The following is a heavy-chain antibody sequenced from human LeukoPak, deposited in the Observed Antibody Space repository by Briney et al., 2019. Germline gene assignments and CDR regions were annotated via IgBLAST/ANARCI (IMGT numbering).Heavy chain of an antibody. CDR2: ISAYNGNT. CDR3: ARDGRVLTGYYRTFDY. J-gene: IGHJ4*02. Sequence: ASVKVSCKASGYTFTSYGISWVRQAPGQGLEWMGWISAYNGNTNYAQKLQGRVTMTTDTSTSTAYMELRSLRSDDTAVYYCARDGRVLTGYYRTFDYWGQGTLVTVSS. V-gene: IGHV1-18*01. CDR1: GYTFTSYG. D-gene: IGHD3-9*01.